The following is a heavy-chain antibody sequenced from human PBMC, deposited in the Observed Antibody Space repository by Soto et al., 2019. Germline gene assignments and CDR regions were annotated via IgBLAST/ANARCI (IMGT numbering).Heavy chain of an antibody. Sequence: EVQLVESGGGLFQPGGSLRLSCAASGFTFSSYWMSWFRQAPGKGLEWVANIKQDGSEKYYVDSVKGRFTISRDNAKNTLYLQMNSLRAADTAVYYCASDPTMVRGVIITTSPIDYWGQGTLVTVSS. CDR1: GFTFSSYW. V-gene: IGHV3-7*01. D-gene: IGHD3-10*01. J-gene: IGHJ4*02. CDR2: IKQDGSEK. CDR3: ASDPTMVRGVIITTSPIDY.